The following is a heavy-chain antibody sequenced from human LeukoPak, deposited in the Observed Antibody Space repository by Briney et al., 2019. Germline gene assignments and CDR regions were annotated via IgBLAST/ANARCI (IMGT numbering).Heavy chain of an antibody. CDR2: INHSGST. CDR3: ASIHVDTAMVDY. D-gene: IGHD5-18*01. V-gene: IGHV4-34*01. CDR1: GGSFSGYY. J-gene: IGHJ4*02. Sequence: SETLSLTCAVYGGSFSGYYWSWIRQPPGKGLEWIGEINHSGSTNYNPSLKSRVTISVDTSKSQFSLKLSSVTAADTAVYYCASIHVDTAMVDYWGQGTLVTVSS.